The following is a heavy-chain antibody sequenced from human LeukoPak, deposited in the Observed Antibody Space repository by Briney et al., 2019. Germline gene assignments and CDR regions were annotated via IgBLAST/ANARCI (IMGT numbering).Heavy chain of an antibody. V-gene: IGHV3-53*01. CDR3: ARGSGQPRCSGGSCTTVYYFDY. CDR1: GFNVSSRY. CDR2: IYRGCST. Sequence: GSLRLSCAASGFNVSSRYMGWVRQAPGEGLEWVSVIYRGCSTYYADSLEGRFTISRDNSENTLYLHMDSLRAEDTAVYYCARGSGQPRCSGGSCTTVYYFDYWGQGTLVTVSS. D-gene: IGHD2-15*01. J-gene: IGHJ4*02.